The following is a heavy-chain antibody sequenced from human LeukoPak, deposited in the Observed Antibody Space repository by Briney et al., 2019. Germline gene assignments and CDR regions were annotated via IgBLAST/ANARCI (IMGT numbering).Heavy chain of an antibody. Sequence: KPSETLSLTCSVSADSITNYYWIWSRHPAGKGLEWIGRIYINGITNYNPSLKSRVTMSVDTSKNHFSLKLSSVTAADTAMYYCARDGSGNYYNGRHDAFDIWGQGTMVTVSS. J-gene: IGHJ3*02. V-gene: IGHV4-4*07. CDR3: ARDGSGNYYNGRHDAFDI. D-gene: IGHD3-10*01. CDR2: IYINGIT. CDR1: ADSITNYY.